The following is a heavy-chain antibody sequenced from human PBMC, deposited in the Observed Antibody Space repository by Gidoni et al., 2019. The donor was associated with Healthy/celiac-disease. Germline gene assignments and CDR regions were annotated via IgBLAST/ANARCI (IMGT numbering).Heavy chain of an antibody. CDR3: ASGPGLSIAAAGTLFRVQQVDY. CDR2: INPNSGGT. CDR1: GYTFTGSY. D-gene: IGHD6-13*01. J-gene: IGHJ4*02. V-gene: IGHV1-2*06. Sequence: QVQLVQSGAEVKKPGASVKVSCKASGYTFTGSYMHWVRQAPGQGLEWMGRINPNSGGTNYAQKFQGRVPMTRDTSTSPAYMELSRLRSDDTAVYYCASGPGLSIAAAGTLFRVQQVDYWCQGTLVTVSS.